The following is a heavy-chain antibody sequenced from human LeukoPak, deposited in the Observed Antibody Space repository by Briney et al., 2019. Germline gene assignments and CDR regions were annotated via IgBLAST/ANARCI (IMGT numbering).Heavy chain of an antibody. D-gene: IGHD3-22*01. Sequence: SETLSLTCTVSGGSIFSGDYYWNWIRQPPGKGLEWIGYIYYNGITYYNPTLESRVTISVDTSKNQFSLKLSSVTAADTAVYYCARGDYNDGAGYLDHWGQGTLVPVSS. CDR2: IYYNGIT. CDR3: ARGDYNDGAGYLDH. V-gene: IGHV4-30-4*01. CDR1: GGSIFSGDYY. J-gene: IGHJ5*02.